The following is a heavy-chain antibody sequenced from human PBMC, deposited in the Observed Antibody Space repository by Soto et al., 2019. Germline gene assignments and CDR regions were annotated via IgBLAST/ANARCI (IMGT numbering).Heavy chain of an antibody. Sequence: QVQLVQSGAEVKKPGASVKVSCKASGYTFTSCGIIWVRQVPGQGLEWMGWIRAYNGYTNYAQKFQGRVTMTTDTSTSTAYMELRSLISDDTAVYYCARASDGYRSGWYVGYFDYWGQGTLVTVSS. V-gene: IGHV1-18*04. J-gene: IGHJ4*02. D-gene: IGHD6-19*01. CDR2: IRAYNGYT. CDR3: ARASDGYRSGWYVGYFDY. CDR1: GYTFTSCG.